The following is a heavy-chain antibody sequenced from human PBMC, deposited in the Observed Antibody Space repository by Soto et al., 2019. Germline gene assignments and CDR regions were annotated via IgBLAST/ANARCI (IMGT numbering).Heavy chain of an antibody. CDR2: IYWNDDK. V-gene: IGHV2-5*01. D-gene: IGHD3-10*01. J-gene: IGHJ4*02. CDR1: GFSLSTSGVG. CDR3: AHRQRPPLLWFGESASGGYFDY. Sequence: SGPTLVKPTQTLTLTCTFSGFSLSTSGVGVGWIRQPPGKALEWLALIYWNDDKRYSPSLKSRLTITKDTSKNQVVLTMTNMDPVDTATYYCAHRQRPPLLWFGESASGGYFDYWGQGTLVTVSS.